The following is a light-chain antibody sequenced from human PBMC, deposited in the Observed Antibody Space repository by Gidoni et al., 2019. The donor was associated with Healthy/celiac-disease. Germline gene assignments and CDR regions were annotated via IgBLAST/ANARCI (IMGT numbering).Light chain of an antibody. CDR2: GAS. CDR3: QQYGSSHWT. V-gene: IGKV3-20*01. CDR1: QSVSSSY. Sequence: DIVLTHSLGTLSLSPGERATLSCRARQSVSSSYLAWYQQKPGQAPRLLIYGASSRAPSIPDRFSGSRSGAKFTITISRLEPEEVAVYYCQQYGSSHWTFGQGTKVEIK. J-gene: IGKJ1*01.